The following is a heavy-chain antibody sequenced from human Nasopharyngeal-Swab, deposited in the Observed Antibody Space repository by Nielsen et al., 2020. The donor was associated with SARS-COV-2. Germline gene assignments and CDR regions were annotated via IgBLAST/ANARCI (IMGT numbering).Heavy chain of an antibody. CDR3: ARGTVYYYDSSGYYYYYYYGMDV. D-gene: IGHD3-22*01. J-gene: IGHJ6*02. CDR2: INHSGST. Sequence: WIRQPPGKGLEWIGEINHSGSTNYNPSLKSRVAISVDTSKNQFSLKLSSVTAADTAVYYCARGTVYYYDSSGYYYYYYYGMDVWGQGSTVPSP. V-gene: IGHV4-34*01.